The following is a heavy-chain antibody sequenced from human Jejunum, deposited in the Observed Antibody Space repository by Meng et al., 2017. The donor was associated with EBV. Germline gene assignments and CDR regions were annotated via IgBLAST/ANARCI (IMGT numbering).Heavy chain of an antibody. J-gene: IGHJ4*02. Sequence: QLRLQVPGRGLGKPTDSQSLSFTGAGGSITSSSFYWGWIRQPPGKGLEWIGTYYNSGITYYNPSLKSRVTISVDTSKNQISLKLISVTAADTAAYYCARQGPSGRSFDYWGQGTLVTVSS. CDR1: GGSITSSSFY. V-gene: IGHV4-39*01. CDR3: ARQGPSGRSFDY. D-gene: IGHD1-26*01. CDR2: YYNSGIT.